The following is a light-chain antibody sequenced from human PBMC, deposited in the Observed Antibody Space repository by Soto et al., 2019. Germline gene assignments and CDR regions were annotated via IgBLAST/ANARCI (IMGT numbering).Light chain of an antibody. J-gene: IGLJ3*02. V-gene: IGLV4-69*01. CDR2: VNNDGSH. CDR1: SGHSDYA. Sequence: QTVVTQPPSASASLGASVKLTCTLSSGHSDYAIAWHQQQPEKGPRYLMKVNNDGSHNKGDGIPDRFSGSSSGAERYLTISSLQSEDEADYYCQTWGTVTPWVFGGGTKVTVL. CDR3: QTWGTVTPWV.